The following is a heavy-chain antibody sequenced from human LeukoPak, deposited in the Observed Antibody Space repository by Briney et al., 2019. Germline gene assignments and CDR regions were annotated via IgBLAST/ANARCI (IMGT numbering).Heavy chain of an antibody. D-gene: IGHD5-12*01. CDR2: IYSGGST. Sequence: GGSLRLSCAASGFTFRSNYMTWVRQAPGKGLEWVSVIYSGGSTYYADSVKGRFTVSRDNSMNTLYLQMNSLRAEDTAVYYCALEGRIEATIYGMDVWGQGTTVTVSS. CDR3: ALEGRIEATIYGMDV. V-gene: IGHV3-53*01. J-gene: IGHJ6*02. CDR1: GFTFRSNY.